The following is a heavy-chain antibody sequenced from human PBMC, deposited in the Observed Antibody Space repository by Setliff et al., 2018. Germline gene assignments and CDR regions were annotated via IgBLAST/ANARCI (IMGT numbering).Heavy chain of an antibody. CDR3: ARINFYVSSGYYYAPEL. V-gene: IGHV1-3*01. J-gene: IGHJ4*02. Sequence: GASVKVSCKASGYTFTNYALHWVRQAPGQRLEWMGWINPGNGNTKYSQKFQGRVTITRDTSASTAYMELRSLRADDTAVYYCARINFYVSSGYYYAPELWGQGTAVTVSS. D-gene: IGHD3-22*01. CDR1: GYTFTNYA. CDR2: INPGNGNT.